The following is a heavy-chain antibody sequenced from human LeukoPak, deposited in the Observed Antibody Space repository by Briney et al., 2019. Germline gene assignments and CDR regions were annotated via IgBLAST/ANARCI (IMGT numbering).Heavy chain of an antibody. CDR1: DGSINRNY. CDR2: IYYSGST. J-gene: IGHJ4*02. Sequence: PSETLSLTCTVSDGSINRNYWSWIRQPPGKGLEWIGNIYYSGSTSYNPSLKSRVTISVDTSKNRYSLKLSSVTTADTAVYYCARGVTNSSGWYYYFDYWGQGTLVTVSS. CDR3: ARGVTNSSGWYYYFDY. D-gene: IGHD6-19*01. V-gene: IGHV4-59*01.